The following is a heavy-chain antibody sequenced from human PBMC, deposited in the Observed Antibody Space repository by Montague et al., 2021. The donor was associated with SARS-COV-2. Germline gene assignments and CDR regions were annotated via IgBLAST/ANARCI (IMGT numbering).Heavy chain of an antibody. CDR1: GASISSSCYD. V-gene: IGHV4-39*07. CDR3: ARDPSEVVAAILYNWFDP. J-gene: IGHJ5*02. CDR2: LYYSGSS. Sequence: SETLSLTCTVSGASISSSCYDWGWIRQPPGKGLKWIGSLYYSGSSYSTPSLKSRISISVDTSKNQFSLKLSSVTAADTAVYYCARDPSEVVAAILYNWFDPWGQGTLVTVSS. D-gene: IGHD2-21*02.